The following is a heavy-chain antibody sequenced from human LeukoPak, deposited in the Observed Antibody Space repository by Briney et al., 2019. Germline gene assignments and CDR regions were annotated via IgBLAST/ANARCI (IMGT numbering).Heavy chain of an antibody. D-gene: IGHD3-22*01. V-gene: IGHV1-46*01. CDR3: AREITGVYYDSSGYYDAFDI. J-gene: IGHJ3*02. CDR1: GYTFTSYY. Sequence: ASVKVSCKASGYTFTSYYMHWVRQAPGQGREWMGIINPSGGSTSYAQKFQGRVTMTRDMSTSTAYMELSSLRSEDTAVYYCAREITGVYYDSSGYYDAFDIWGQGTMVTVSS. CDR2: INPSGGST.